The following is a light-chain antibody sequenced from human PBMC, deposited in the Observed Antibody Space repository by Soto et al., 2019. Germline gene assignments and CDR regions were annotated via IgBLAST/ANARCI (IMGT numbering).Light chain of an antibody. J-gene: IGKJ1*01. V-gene: IGKV1-5*03. CDR2: MAS. Sequence: DIQMTQSPSTLSASVGDRVTITCRASQSIDRWLAWYQQKPGKAPYLLIYMASSLQSGVPSRFSGSGSGTEFTLTLDSLQPDDFATYYCQHYHSYPWTFGQGTKVEIK. CDR1: QSIDRW. CDR3: QHYHSYPWT.